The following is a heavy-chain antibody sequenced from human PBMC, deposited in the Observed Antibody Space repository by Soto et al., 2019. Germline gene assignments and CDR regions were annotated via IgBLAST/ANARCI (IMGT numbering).Heavy chain of an antibody. CDR3: ARVRYGGYSYYFDY. CDR2: IQQDGSEK. CDR1: GFTFSRFW. D-gene: IGHD4-17*01. V-gene: IGHV3-7*03. Sequence: PGGSLRLSCAVSGFTFSRFWMGWVRQAPGGGLEWVANIQQDGSEKYYVDSVKGRFTMSKDNVKNSLYLQMNSLGAEDTAVYYCARVRYGGYSYYFDYWGQEPWSPSPQ. J-gene: IGHJ4*01.